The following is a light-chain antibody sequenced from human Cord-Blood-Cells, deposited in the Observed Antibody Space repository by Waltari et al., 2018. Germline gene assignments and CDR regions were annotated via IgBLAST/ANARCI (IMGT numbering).Light chain of an antibody. CDR3: SSYTSSSTYV. J-gene: IGLJ1*01. V-gene: IGLV2-14*01. CDR1: SRDVGGYHY. Sequence: QSALTQPASVSGSPGQSTTISCTGTSRDVGGYHYVSWYQQHPGKPPKLMIYDVSKRPSGVSNRFSGSKSGNTASLTISGLQAEDEADYYCSSYTSSSTYVFGTGTKVTVL. CDR2: DVS.